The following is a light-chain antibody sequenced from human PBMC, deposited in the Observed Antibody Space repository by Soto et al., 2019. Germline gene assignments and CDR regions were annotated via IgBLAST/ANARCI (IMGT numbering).Light chain of an antibody. Sequence: EIVMTQSPLSLPVTPGEPASISCRSSQSLLQSNGNNQLGWVLQKPGQSPQLLMYLGSSRASGVPDRFSGSGSGTDFTLKIRRVEPEDVGVYYCMQVLQTPPTFGGGTKVEIK. CDR3: MQVLQTPPT. V-gene: IGKV2-28*01. CDR1: QSLLQSNGNNQ. J-gene: IGKJ4*01. CDR2: LGS.